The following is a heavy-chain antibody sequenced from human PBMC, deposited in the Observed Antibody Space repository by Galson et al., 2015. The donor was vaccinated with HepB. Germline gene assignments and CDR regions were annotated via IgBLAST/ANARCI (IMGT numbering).Heavy chain of an antibody. Sequence: SLRLSCAASGFTFSDFGMHWVRQAPGKGLEWLALTWRDGSNEYYAESVKGRFTISRDNARNTLYLQMNSLKVEDTAIYYCAREAHIAVAARDHWGLGTLVTVSS. D-gene: IGHD6-19*01. CDR3: AREAHIAVAARDH. CDR1: GFTFSDFG. V-gene: IGHV3-33*01. J-gene: IGHJ4*02. CDR2: TWRDGSNE.